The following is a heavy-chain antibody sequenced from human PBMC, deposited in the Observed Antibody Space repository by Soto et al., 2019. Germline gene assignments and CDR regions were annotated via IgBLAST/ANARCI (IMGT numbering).Heavy chain of an antibody. CDR3: ARPYXXXXXYFDY. CDR2: IYPGDSDT. CDR1: GYSFTSYW. V-gene: IGHV5-51*01. J-gene: IGHJ4*02. D-gene: IGHD1-20*01. Sequence: PGESLKISCKGSGYSFTSYWIGWVRQMPGKGLEWMGIIYPGDSDTRXSPSFQGQVTISADKSISTAYLQWSSLKASDTAMYYCARPYXXXXXYFDYWGQXTLVXXSX.